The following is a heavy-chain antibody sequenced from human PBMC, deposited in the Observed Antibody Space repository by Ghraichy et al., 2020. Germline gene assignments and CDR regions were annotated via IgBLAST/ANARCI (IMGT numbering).Heavy chain of an antibody. V-gene: IGHV4-34*01. Sequence: SQTLSLTCAVYGGSFSGYYWSWIRLPPGKGLEWIGEITQSGGTNYNPSLKSRVTISIDASKSQVSLKLSSVTAADTAVYFCARSPTIKLWLNDYWGQGTLVTVS. J-gene: IGHJ4*02. D-gene: IGHD3-10*01. CDR3: ARSPTIKLWLNDY. CDR1: GGSFSGYY. CDR2: ITQSGGT.